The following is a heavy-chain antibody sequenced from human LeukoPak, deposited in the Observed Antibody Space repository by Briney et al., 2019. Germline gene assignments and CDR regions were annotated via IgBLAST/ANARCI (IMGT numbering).Heavy chain of an antibody. CDR1: GFTFSSYA. Sequence: GGSLKLSCAVSGFTFSSYAMSWVRQAPGKGLEWVSAISGSGGSTHYADSVKGRFTISRDNSKNTLYLQMNSLRADDTAVYYCAKDPRGDCSGGSCHYLHYWGQGTLVTVSS. CDR3: AKDPRGDCSGGSCHYLHY. J-gene: IGHJ4*02. V-gene: IGHV3-23*01. CDR2: ISGSGGST. D-gene: IGHD2-15*01.